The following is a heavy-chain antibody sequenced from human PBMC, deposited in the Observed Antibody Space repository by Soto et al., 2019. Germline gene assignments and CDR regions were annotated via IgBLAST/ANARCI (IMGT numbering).Heavy chain of an antibody. V-gene: IGHV3-74*01. CDR1: GFTFSSYW. CDR3: AREIATTGEYYFDY. Sequence: GGSLRLSCAASGFTFSSYWMHWVRQAPGKGLVWVSRINRDGSSINYADSARGRVTISRDNAKDTLYLQVNGLRAEDTAVYYCAREIATTGEYYFDYWGQGILVTVSS. CDR2: INRDGSSI. J-gene: IGHJ4*02. D-gene: IGHD6-13*01.